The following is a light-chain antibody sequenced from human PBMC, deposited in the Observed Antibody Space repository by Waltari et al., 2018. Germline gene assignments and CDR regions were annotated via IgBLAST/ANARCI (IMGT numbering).Light chain of an antibody. CDR2: VNSDGSH. Sequence: QLVVTQSPSTSAHLRASVKLTCTLSSGHSSNIVAWRQQRPEKGPRYLMKVNSDGSHIKGDEIPDRFSGSSSGAERYLTISSLQSDDEADYYCQTGGHGTWVFGGGTTLTVL. CDR3: QTGGHGTWV. CDR1: SGHSSNI. J-gene: IGLJ3*02. V-gene: IGLV4-69*01.